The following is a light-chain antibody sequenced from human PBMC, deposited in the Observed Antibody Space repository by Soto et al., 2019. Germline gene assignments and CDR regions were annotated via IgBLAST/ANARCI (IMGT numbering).Light chain of an antibody. V-gene: IGKV3-20*01. J-gene: IGKJ4*01. CDR3: QQSASSPLS. CDR1: QSVGRNY. Sequence: EIVLTQSPGTLSVSPGERATLSCRASQSVGRNYLAWYQQKPGQAPRLLIYGASSRATGIPDRFSGSVSGTDFTLTISRLEPEDFAVYYCQQSASSPLSFGGGTKVETK. CDR2: GAS.